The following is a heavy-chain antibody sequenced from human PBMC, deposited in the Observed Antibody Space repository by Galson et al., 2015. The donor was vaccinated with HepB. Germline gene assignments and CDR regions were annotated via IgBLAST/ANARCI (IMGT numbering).Heavy chain of an antibody. CDR3: TTDLLIGEEWELRPHYYYGMDV. CDR1: GFTFSNAW. J-gene: IGHJ6*02. Sequence: SLRLSCAASGFTFSNAWMSWVRQAPGKGLEWVGRIKSKTDGGTTDYAAPVKGRFTISRDDSKNTLYLQMNSLKTEDTAVYYCTTDLLIGEEWELRPHYYYGMDVWGQGTTVTVSS. V-gene: IGHV3-15*01. CDR2: IKSKTDGGTT. D-gene: IGHD1-26*01.